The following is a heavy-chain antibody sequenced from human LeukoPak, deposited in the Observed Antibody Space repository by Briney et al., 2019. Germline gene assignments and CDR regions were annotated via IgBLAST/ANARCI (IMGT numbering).Heavy chain of an antibody. CDR3: ARVEYYYDSSGYFPPDY. V-gene: IGHV1-18*01. CDR1: GYTFTSYG. D-gene: IGHD3-22*01. CDR2: ISAYNGIT. Sequence: GASVKVSCKASGYTFTSYGISWVRQAPGQGLEWMGWISAYNGITNYAQKLQGRVTMTTDTSTSTAYMELRSLRSDDTAVYYCARVEYYYDSSGYFPPDYWGQGTLVTVSS. J-gene: IGHJ4*02.